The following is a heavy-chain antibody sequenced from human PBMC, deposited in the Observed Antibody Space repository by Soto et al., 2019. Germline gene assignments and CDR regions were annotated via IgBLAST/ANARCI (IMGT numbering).Heavy chain of an antibody. CDR2: IYYSGST. D-gene: IGHD3-3*01. CDR1: GGSIRSGGYY. J-gene: IGHJ4*02. CDR3: ASRVNAWYLGSGSFDY. V-gene: IGHV4-31*03. Sequence: QVQLQESGPGLVKPSQTLSLTCTVSGGSIRSGGYYWSWIRQHPGKGLEWIGYIYYSGSTYYNPSLKSRVTISVDTSKNQFSLKLSSVTAADTAVYYCASRVNAWYLGSGSFDYWGQGTLVTVSS.